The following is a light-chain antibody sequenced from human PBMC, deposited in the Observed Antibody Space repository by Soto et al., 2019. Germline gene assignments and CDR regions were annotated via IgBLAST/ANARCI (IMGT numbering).Light chain of an antibody. CDR1: QSVLYSSNNKNY. CDR2: WAS. Sequence: DNVMTQSPDSLAVSLGERATIDCKSSQSVLYSSNNKNYLAWYQQKPGQPPKLLIYWASTRESGVPDRFSGGGSGTHSTLTISSLQAEDVAVYYCQQYYSSPRTFGQGTKVEI. V-gene: IGKV4-1*01. J-gene: IGKJ1*01. CDR3: QQYYSSPRT.